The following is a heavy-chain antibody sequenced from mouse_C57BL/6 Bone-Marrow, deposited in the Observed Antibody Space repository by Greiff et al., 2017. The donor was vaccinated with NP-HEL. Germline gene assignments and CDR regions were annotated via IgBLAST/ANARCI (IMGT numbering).Heavy chain of an antibody. V-gene: IGHV1-50*01. D-gene: IGHD4-1*01. CDR3: ARLLTGTDWYFDV. Sequence: VQLQQPGAELVKPGASVKLSCKASGYTFTSYWMQWVKQRPGQGLEWIGEIDPSDSYTNYNQKFKGKATLTVDTSSSTAYMQRSSLTSEDSAVYYCARLLTGTDWYFDVWGTGTTVTVSS. CDR2: IDPSDSYT. CDR1: GYTFTSYW. J-gene: IGHJ1*03.